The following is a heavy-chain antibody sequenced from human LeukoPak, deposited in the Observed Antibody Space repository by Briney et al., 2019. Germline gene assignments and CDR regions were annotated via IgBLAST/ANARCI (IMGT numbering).Heavy chain of an antibody. V-gene: IGHV3-21*01. J-gene: IGHJ5*02. CDR2: ISSSSSYI. Sequence: PGGSLRLSCAASGFTFDSYGMNWVRQAPGKGLEWISSISSSSSYIYYTDSVKGRFTISRDNAKRSLYLQMDSLRAEDTAVYYCVGWGSDESWGQGTLVTVSS. CDR3: VGWGSDES. D-gene: IGHD3-10*01. CDR1: GFTFDSYG.